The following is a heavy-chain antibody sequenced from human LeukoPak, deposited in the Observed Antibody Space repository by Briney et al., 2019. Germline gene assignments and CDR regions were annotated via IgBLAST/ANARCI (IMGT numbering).Heavy chain of an antibody. CDR3: ARFISGAPFYYFDC. CDR1: GGSFSGYY. J-gene: IGHJ4*02. V-gene: IGHV4-34*01. CDR2: INHSGST. Sequence: TSETLSLTCAVYGGSFSGYYWSWIRQPPGEGLEWIGEINHSGSTNYNPSLKSRVTISVDTSKNQFSLKLSSVTAADTAVYYCARFISGAPFYYFDCWGQGTLVTVSS. D-gene: IGHD7-27*01.